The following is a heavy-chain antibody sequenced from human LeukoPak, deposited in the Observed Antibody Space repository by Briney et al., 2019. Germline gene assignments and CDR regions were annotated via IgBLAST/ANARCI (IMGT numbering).Heavy chain of an antibody. V-gene: IGHV1-46*01. D-gene: IGHD3-22*01. CDR2: INPSGGST. Sequence: ASVKVSCKASGYTFTSYYMHWVRQAPGQGLEWMGIINPSGGSTSYAQKFQGRVTMTRDMSTSTVYMELSSLRSEDTAVYYCARALSNYYDSSGYYPDAFDIWGQGTMVTVSS. CDR1: GYTFTSYY. CDR3: ARALSNYYDSSGYYPDAFDI. J-gene: IGHJ3*02.